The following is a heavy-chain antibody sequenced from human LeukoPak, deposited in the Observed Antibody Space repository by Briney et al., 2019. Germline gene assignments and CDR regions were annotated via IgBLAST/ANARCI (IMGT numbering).Heavy chain of an antibody. CDR2: IWYDGSNK. D-gene: IGHD5-24*01. Sequence: PGGSLRLSCAASGFTFSSYGMHWVRQAPGKGLEWVAVIWYDGSNKYYADSVKGRFTISRDNSKNTLYLQMNSLRAEDTAVYYCAKDGWAGGYNLDYFDYWGQETLVTVSS. CDR1: GFTFSSYG. J-gene: IGHJ4*02. CDR3: AKDGWAGGYNLDYFDY. V-gene: IGHV3-33*06.